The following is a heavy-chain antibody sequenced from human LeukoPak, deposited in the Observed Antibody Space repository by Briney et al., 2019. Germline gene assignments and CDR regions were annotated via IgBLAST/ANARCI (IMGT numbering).Heavy chain of an antibody. D-gene: IGHD6-13*01. CDR1: GYSFTGYY. V-gene: IGHV1-2*02. CDR2: INPNSGGT. Sequence: ASVKVSCKASGYSFTGYYMHWVRQAPGQGLEWMGWINPNSGGTDYAQKFQGRVTMTRDTSISTAYMELSRLTSDDTAVYYCARDRSPKYSSSRGDAFDIWGQGTMVTVSS. CDR3: ARDRSPKYSSSRGDAFDI. J-gene: IGHJ3*02.